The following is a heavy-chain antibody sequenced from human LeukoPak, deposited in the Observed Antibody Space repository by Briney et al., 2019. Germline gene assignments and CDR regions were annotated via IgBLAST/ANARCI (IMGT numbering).Heavy chain of an antibody. CDR3: ARDRGYSYGAYKYIDY. J-gene: IGHJ4*02. CDR2: ISSSGSTI. Sequence: GGSLRLSCAASGFTFSDYYMSWIRQAPGKGLEWVSYISSSGSTIYYADSAKGRFTISRDNAKNSLYLQMNSLRAEDTAVYYCARDRGYSYGAYKYIDYWGQGTLVTVSS. CDR1: GFTFSDYY. V-gene: IGHV3-11*01. D-gene: IGHD5-18*01.